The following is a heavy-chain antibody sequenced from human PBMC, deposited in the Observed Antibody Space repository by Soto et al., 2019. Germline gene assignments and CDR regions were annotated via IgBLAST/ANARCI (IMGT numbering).Heavy chain of an antibody. J-gene: IGHJ6*02. CDR1: GGTFSSYA. D-gene: IGHD3-22*01. Sequence: KPPAASVKVSCKASGGTFSSYAISWVRQAPGQGLEWMGGIIPIFGTANYAQKFQGRVTITADESTSTAYMELSSLRSEDTAVYYCARNVGGYLARYYYGMDVWGQGTTATVSS. CDR2: IIPIFGTA. CDR3: ARNVGGYLARYYYGMDV. V-gene: IGHV1-69*13.